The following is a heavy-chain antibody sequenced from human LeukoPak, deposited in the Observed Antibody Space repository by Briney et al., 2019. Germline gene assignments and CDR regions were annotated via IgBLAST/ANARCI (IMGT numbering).Heavy chain of an antibody. Sequence: ASVKVSCKAPGYTFTSYGISWVRQAPGQGLEWMGWISAYNGNTNYAQKLQGRVTMTTDTSTSTAYMELRSLRSDDTAVYYCARARLRYCSGGSCYFEAFDYWGQGTLVTVSS. CDR3: ARARLRYCSGGSCYFEAFDY. V-gene: IGHV1-18*01. CDR2: ISAYNGNT. CDR1: GYTFTSYG. D-gene: IGHD2-15*01. J-gene: IGHJ4*02.